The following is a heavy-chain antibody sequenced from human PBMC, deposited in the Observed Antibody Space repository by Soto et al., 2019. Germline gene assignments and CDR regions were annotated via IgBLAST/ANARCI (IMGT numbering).Heavy chain of an antibody. J-gene: IGHJ4*02. CDR3: AEDSMRLEGLYDY. Sequence: EVQLLESGGGLVQPGGSLRLSCAASGFTFSNYAMSWVRQAPGKGLEWVSAISASGGSTYYTDSVKGRFTISRDNSRNTLYLQMNSLRAEDTAIYYCAEDSMRLEGLYDYWGQGMLVTASS. V-gene: IGHV3-23*01. D-gene: IGHD1-1*01. CDR1: GFTFSNYA. CDR2: ISASGGST.